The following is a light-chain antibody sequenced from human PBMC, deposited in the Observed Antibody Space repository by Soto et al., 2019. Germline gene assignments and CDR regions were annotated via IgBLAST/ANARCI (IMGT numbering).Light chain of an antibody. J-gene: IGKJ4*01. CDR3: QQYNSYWLT. V-gene: IGKV1-5*01. CDR1: QSISSW. Sequence: DIQMTQSPSTLSASVGDSVTITCXASQSISSWLAWYQQKPGKAPKLLIYDASSLESGVPSRFSGSGSGTEFTLTISSLQPDDFATYYCQQYNSYWLTFGGGTKVDIK. CDR2: DAS.